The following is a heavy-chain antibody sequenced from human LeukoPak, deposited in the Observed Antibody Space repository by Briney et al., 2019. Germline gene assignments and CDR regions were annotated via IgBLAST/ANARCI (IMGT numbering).Heavy chain of an antibody. D-gene: IGHD3-22*01. CDR1: GYTFTGYY. CDR2: INPNSGGT. Sequence: ASVKVSCKASGYTFTGYYMHWVRQAPGQGLEWMGWINPNSGGTNYAQKFQGRVTMTRDTSISTAYMELSRLRSDDTAVYYCARVPTEYDSSGYHVDWGQGTLVTVSS. CDR3: ARVPTEYDSSGYHVD. V-gene: IGHV1-2*02. J-gene: IGHJ4*02.